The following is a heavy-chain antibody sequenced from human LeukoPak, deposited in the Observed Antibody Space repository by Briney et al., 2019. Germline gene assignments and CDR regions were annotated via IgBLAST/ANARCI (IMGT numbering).Heavy chain of an antibody. J-gene: IGHJ4*02. V-gene: IGHV3-30-3*01. Sequence: GGSLRLSCAASGFIFSNYAIHWVRQAPGKGLEWVAVISYDGSNDYYTDSVKGRFTISRDNSKNTVYLQMNSLRAEDTAVYYCAASLIAAAGTSFGYWGQGTLVTVSS. CDR3: AASLIAAAGTSFGY. D-gene: IGHD6-13*01. CDR2: ISYDGSND. CDR1: GFIFSNYA.